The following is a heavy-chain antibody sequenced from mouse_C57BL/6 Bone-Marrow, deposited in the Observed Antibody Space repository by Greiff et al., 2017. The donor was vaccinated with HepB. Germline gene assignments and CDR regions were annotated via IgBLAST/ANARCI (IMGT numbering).Heavy chain of an antibody. CDR3: TTGDDYGSRYFDY. CDR1: GFNIKDDY. CDR2: IDPENGDT. J-gene: IGHJ2*01. D-gene: IGHD1-1*01. Sequence: VQLQQSGAELVRPGASVKLSCTASGFNIKDDYMHWVKQRPEQGLEWIGWIDPENGDTEYASKFQGKATITADTSSNTAYLQLSSLTSEDTAVYYCTTGDDYGSRYFDYWGQGTTLTVSS. V-gene: IGHV14-4*01.